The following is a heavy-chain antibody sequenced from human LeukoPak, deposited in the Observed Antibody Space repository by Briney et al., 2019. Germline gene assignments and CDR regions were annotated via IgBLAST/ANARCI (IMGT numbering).Heavy chain of an antibody. D-gene: IGHD5-24*01. Sequence: GGSLRLSCAASGFTFSDYYMSWIRQAPGKGLEWVSYTGSSDSTIYYADSVKGRFTISRDNAKNSLYLQMNSLRAEDTAVYYCARGSRGMATSYYFDYWGQGTLVTVSS. CDR2: TGSSDSTI. J-gene: IGHJ4*02. V-gene: IGHV3-11*01. CDR3: ARGSRGMATSYYFDY. CDR1: GFTFSDYY.